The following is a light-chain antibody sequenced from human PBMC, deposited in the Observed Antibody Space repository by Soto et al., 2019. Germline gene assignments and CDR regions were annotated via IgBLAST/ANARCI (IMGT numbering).Light chain of an antibody. CDR3: TAFSANRVYL. V-gene: IGLV2-14*01. CDR1: SNDIVTYDY. J-gene: IGLJ1*01. CDR2: GVH. Sequence: QSALTQPISVSVSPGQSITISCTGNSNDIVTYDYVCWYQQHPGKAPRLLIHGVHNRSPGISGRFSASKSGLSASLTISGLQAEYEDDYSCTAFSANRVYLFGPGTKLTVL.